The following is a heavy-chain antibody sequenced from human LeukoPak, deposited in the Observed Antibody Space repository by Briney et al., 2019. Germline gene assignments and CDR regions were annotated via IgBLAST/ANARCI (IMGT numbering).Heavy chain of an antibody. CDR1: GFTFSSYS. CDR3: AREMATITDFDY. D-gene: IGHD5-24*01. CDR2: ISSSSSYI. J-gene: IGHJ4*02. V-gene: IGHV3-21*01. Sequence: GGSLRLSCAASGFTFSSYSMNWVRQAPGKGLEWVSSISSSSSYIYYADSVKGRFTISRDNAKNSLYLQMNSLRAEETAVYYCAREMATITDFDYWGQGTLVTVSS.